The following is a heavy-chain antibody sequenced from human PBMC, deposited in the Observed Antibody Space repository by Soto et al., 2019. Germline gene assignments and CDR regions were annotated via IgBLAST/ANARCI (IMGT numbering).Heavy chain of an antibody. V-gene: IGHV4-39*01. CDR3: ARLNWSRIDY. Sequence: SETLSLTCTVSGGSISSSSYCWGWIRQPPGKGLEWIGSIYYSGSTYYNPSLKSRVTISVDTSKNQFSLKLSSVTAADTAVYYCARLNWSRIDYWGQGTLVTVSS. D-gene: IGHD1-1*01. CDR1: GGSISSSSYC. J-gene: IGHJ4*02. CDR2: IYYSGST.